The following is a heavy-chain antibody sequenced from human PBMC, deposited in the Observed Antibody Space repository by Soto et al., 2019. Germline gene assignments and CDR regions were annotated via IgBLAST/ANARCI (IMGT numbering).Heavy chain of an antibody. V-gene: IGHV4-39*01. Sequence: PSETLCVTCTVSGGTFTINPDFWYLAGFRQPPGKGLEWIGSIHNGGNTYYNPPLKSPDIIPADTSKNQFSLSLNSVSGADTAVYYCVKRSLLVAPTRGQGILVTVSS. J-gene: IGHJ4*02. CDR1: GGTFTINPDF. D-gene: IGHD2-21*01. CDR3: VKRSLLVAPT. CDR2: IHNGGNT.